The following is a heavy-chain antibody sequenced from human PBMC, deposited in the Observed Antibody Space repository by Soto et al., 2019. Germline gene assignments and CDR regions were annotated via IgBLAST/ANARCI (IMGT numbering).Heavy chain of an antibody. V-gene: IGHV1-18*01. D-gene: IGHD6-6*01. CDR1: GYTFSNHG. Sequence: ASVKVSCKASGYTFSNHGITWVRQAPGQGLEWMGWIGAYNGNTHYTQSLQGRVTMTTDTSTSTAYMELRGLRSDDTAVYYCARVRQLVGCFYYYMDVWGKGTTVTVSS. CDR2: IGAYNGNT. J-gene: IGHJ6*03. CDR3: ARVRQLVGCFYYYMDV.